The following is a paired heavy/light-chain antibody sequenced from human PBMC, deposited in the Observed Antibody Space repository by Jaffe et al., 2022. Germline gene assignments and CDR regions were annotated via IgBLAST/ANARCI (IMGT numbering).Light chain of an antibody. V-gene: IGLV1-51*02. Sequence: QSVLTQPPSMSAAPGQKVTISCSGSSSNIGNNYVSWYQQLPGTAPKLLIYETNRRPSGIPDRFSGSKSGTSATLGITGLQTGDEADYYCGTWDSSLSAYWMFGGGTKLTVL. J-gene: IGLJ3*02. CDR3: GTWDSSLSAYWM. CDR2: ETN. CDR1: SSNIGNNY.
Heavy chain of an antibody. CDR3: ARVGGGSSYYFHMDV. J-gene: IGHJ6*03. V-gene: IGHV4-59*01. Sequence: QVQLQESGPGLVKPSETLSLTCSVSGGSITTYYWTWIRQPPGKGLEWIGDIFYSGSTKYNPFLKSRVTILIDTSKNQFSLKLNSVTTADTAVYYCARVGGGSSYYFHMDVWGKGTTVTVSS. CDR1: GGSITTYY. D-gene: IGHD2-15*01. CDR2: IFYSGST.